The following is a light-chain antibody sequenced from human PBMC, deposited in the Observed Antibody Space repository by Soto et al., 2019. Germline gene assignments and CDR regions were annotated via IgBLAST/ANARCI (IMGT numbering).Light chain of an antibody. CDR3: CSYAGYYTVV. Sequence: QSALTQPRSVSGSPGQSVTISCTGTSSDVGGYNYVSWYQQHPGKAPKLIIYAVSGRPSGVPDRFSGSKSGNTASLPISGLQADDEADYYCCSYAGYYTVVFGGGTKVTVL. V-gene: IGLV2-11*01. J-gene: IGLJ2*01. CDR2: AVS. CDR1: SSDVGGYNY.